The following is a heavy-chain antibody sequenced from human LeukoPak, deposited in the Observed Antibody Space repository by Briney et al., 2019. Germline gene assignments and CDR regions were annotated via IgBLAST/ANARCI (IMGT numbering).Heavy chain of an antibody. CDR1: GVSISSYH. V-gene: IGHV4-59*01. Sequence: SETLSLTCTVSGVSISSYHWSWIRQPPGKGLELIGYIYYSGSTNYNPSLKSRVTISVDTSKNQLSLKLSSVTAADTAVYYCARFSVPAAGTGWFDPWGQGTLVTVS. J-gene: IGHJ5*02. CDR3: ARFSVPAAGTGWFDP. D-gene: IGHD6-13*01. CDR2: IYYSGST.